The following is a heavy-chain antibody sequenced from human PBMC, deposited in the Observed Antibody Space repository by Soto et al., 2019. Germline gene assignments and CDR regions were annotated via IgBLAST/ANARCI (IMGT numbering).Heavy chain of an antibody. CDR3: ARVERGTATTVVDAFDI. Sequence: QVQLQQWGAGLLKPSETLSLTCAVYGGSVSSGSYYWSWIRQPPGKGLEWIGEMSHSGGTHFNPSLKSRVTISVDTSKNQFSLKMSCVTAADTALYYCARVERGTATTVVDAFDIWGPETMVTVSS. CDR1: GGSVSSGSYY. J-gene: IGHJ3*02. CDR2: MSHSGGT. V-gene: IGHV4-34*01. D-gene: IGHD1-1*01.